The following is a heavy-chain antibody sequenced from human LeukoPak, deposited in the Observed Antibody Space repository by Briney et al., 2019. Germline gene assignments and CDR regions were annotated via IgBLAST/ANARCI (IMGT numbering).Heavy chain of an antibody. CDR1: GFTFSSYA. Sequence: GGSLRLSXAASGFTFSSYAMSWVRQAPGKGVEWVSAISGSGGSTYYADSVKGRFTISRDNSKNTLYLQMNSLRAEDTAVYYCAKGIAVAGRPAFDIWGQGTMVTVSS. J-gene: IGHJ3*02. CDR2: ISGSGGST. V-gene: IGHV3-23*01. D-gene: IGHD6-19*01. CDR3: AKGIAVAGRPAFDI.